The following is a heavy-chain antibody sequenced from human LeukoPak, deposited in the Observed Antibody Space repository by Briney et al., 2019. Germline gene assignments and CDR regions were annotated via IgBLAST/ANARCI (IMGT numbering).Heavy chain of an antibody. J-gene: IGHJ3*02. CDR1: GFTFSSYA. CDR2: ISYDGSNK. Sequence: GRSLRLSCAASGFTFSSYAMHWVRQAPGKGLEWVAVISYDGSNKYYADSVKGRFTISRDNSKNTLYLQMNSLRAEDTAVYYCARAPDYYDSSGYAFDIWGQGTMVTVSS. CDR3: ARAPDYYDSSGYAFDI. V-gene: IGHV3-30-3*01. D-gene: IGHD3-22*01.